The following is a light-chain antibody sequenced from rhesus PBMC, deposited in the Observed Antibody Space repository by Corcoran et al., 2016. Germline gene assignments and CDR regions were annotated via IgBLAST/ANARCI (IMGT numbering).Light chain of an antibody. CDR1: QSITSW. CDR2: KAY. CDR3: QQYSSSPWT. Sequence: DIQMTQSPSSLSASVGDTVTITCRASQSITSWLAWYQQKPGKAPTLLIYKAYTLESGVPSRFSGSGSGTDFTLTISSLQSEDFATYYCQQYSSSPWTFGQGTKVEIK. J-gene: IGKJ1*01. V-gene: IGKV1-22*01.